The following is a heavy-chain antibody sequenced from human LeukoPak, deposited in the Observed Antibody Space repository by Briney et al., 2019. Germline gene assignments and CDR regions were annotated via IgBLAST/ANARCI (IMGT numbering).Heavy chain of an antibody. Sequence: GGSLRLSCEASGFTFSDYYMSWIRQAPGKGLEWVSYISNSGSTIYYADSVRGRFTISRDNAKNSLYLQMNSLRAEDTAVYYCARDPAYYYDSSGHTFDYWGQGTLVTVSS. D-gene: IGHD3-22*01. J-gene: IGHJ4*02. CDR3: ARDPAYYYDSSGHTFDY. CDR1: GFTFSDYY. V-gene: IGHV3-11*04. CDR2: ISNSGSTI.